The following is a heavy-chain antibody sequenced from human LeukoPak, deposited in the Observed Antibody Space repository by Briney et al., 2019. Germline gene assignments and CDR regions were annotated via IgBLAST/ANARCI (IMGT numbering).Heavy chain of an antibody. D-gene: IGHD2-2*01. Sequence: GGSLRLSCAASGFTFSSYWMHWVRHAPGKGLVWASRINSDGSTINYADSVKGRFTISRDNAKNTLYLQMDSLRAEDTAVYYCTRETVVVATASLGYWGLGTLVTVSS. CDR2: INSDGSTI. V-gene: IGHV3-74*01. J-gene: IGHJ4*02. CDR1: GFTFSSYW. CDR3: TRETVVVATASLGY.